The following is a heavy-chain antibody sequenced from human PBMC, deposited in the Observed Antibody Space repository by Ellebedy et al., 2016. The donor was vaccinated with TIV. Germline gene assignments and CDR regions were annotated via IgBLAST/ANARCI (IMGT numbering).Heavy chain of an antibody. CDR3: AASESADSDY. D-gene: IGHD2-2*01. CDR2: MYYSGSS. J-gene: IGHJ4*03. V-gene: IGHV4-59*01. Sequence: MPGGSLRLSCTVSGGSIRNYYCTWIRQPPGKGLEWIGHMYYSGSSNYNPSLKSRVTMSIDTSKNQFSLKMSSVTAADTAVYYCAASESADSDYWGQGTTVTVSS. CDR1: GGSIRNYY.